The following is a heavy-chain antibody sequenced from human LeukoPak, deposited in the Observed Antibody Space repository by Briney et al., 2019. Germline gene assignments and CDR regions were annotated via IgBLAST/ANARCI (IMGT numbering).Heavy chain of an antibody. Sequence: PSETLSLTCAVYGGSFSGSYWTWIRQTPGRGHEGIGESIPMGDLIGYNPSLKALATISVDSSKKQFSLSLASVTAADTGISYCPRVPDVTARPCDTWGAGTVVTVSS. CDR2: SIPMGDLI. J-gene: IGHJ5*02. D-gene: IGHD2-21*02. CDR3: PRVPDVTARPCDT. V-gene: IGHV4-34*12. CDR1: GGSFSGSY.